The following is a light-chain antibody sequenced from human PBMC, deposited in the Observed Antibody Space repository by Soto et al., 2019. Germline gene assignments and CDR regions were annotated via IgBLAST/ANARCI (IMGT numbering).Light chain of an antibody. J-gene: IGLJ1*01. Sequence: QSALTQPPSASGSPGQSVTITCSGTSSDVGEENYVSWYQQHPGKVPKLILYEVSKRPSGVSNRFSGSKSVNTASLTISGLQAEDEADYYCSSYTSSRTAWIFGTGTKLTVL. CDR3: SSYTSSRTAWI. CDR1: SSDVGEENY. CDR2: EVS. V-gene: IGLV2-14*01.